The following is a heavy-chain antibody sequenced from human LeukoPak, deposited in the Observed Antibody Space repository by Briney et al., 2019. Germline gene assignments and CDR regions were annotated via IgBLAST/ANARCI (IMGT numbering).Heavy chain of an antibody. CDR3: ARKDATIGYYWSPFDY. V-gene: IGHV3-23*01. CDR2: INGGSTTT. J-gene: IGHJ4*02. Sequence: GGSLRLSCAASGFSFGNFAMNWVRQAPGKGLEWVSAINGGSTTTYYADSVKGRFTISRDNSKNTLYLQMDSLRAEDTAIYYCARKDATIGYYWSPFDYWGQGILVTVSS. D-gene: IGHD3-3*01. CDR1: GFSFGNFA.